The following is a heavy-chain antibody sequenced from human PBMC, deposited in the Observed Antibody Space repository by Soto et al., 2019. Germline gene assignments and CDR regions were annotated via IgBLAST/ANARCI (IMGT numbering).Heavy chain of an antibody. V-gene: IGHV1-69*12. Sequence: QVQLVQSGAEVKKPGSSVKVSCKASGGSFRSYAVNWVRQAPGQGLECLGGIIPIFGTPNYAQKFHGRVSITADEARSTVDMGLISLTAEDTGVYECAYGANNRDFFDSGGQGTLVTVSS. CDR1: GGSFRSYA. J-gene: IGHJ5*01. D-gene: IGHD1-1*01. CDR3: AYGANNRDFFDS. CDR2: IIPIFGTP.